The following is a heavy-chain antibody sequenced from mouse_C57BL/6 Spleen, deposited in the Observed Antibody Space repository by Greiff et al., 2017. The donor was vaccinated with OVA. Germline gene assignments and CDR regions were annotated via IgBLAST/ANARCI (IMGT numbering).Heavy chain of an antibody. J-gene: IGHJ4*01. V-gene: IGHV1-81*01. CDR3: ASGGDYYGSRYGGYAMDY. CDR2: IYPRSGNT. Sequence: VQLQQSGAELARPGASVTLSCQASGYTFPSYGISWVKQSTGQGLSWIGEIYPRSGNTYYNEKFKGKDTLTADKYSRTEYMELRRLTSEDSAVYVCASGGDYYGSRYGGYAMDYWGQGTSVTVSS. D-gene: IGHD1-1*01. CDR1: GYTFPSYG.